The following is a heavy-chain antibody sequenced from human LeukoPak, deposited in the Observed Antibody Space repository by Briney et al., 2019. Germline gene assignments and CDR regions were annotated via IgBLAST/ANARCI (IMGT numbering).Heavy chain of an antibody. CDR2: IYSGGST. CDR3: ARDKSVAGKYAFDI. D-gene: IGHD6-19*01. J-gene: IGHJ3*02. Sequence: GGSLRLSCAASGFTVSSNYMSWVRQAPGKGLEWVSVIYSGGSTYYADSVKGRFTISRDNSKNTLYLQMNSLRAEDTAVYYCARDKSVAGKYAFDIWGQGTMVTVS. V-gene: IGHV3-53*01. CDR1: GFTVSSNY.